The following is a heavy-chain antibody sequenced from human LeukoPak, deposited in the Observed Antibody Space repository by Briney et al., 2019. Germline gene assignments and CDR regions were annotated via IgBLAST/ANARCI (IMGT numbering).Heavy chain of an antibody. D-gene: IGHD3-22*01. CDR3: ARGVMYYDSSGYLFDY. CDR1: GFTFSSYG. V-gene: IGHV3-33*01. Sequence: PGRSLRLSCAASGFTFSSYGMHWVRQAPGKGLEWVAIIWYDGSNKYYADSVKGRFTISRDNSKNTLYLQMNSLRAEDTAVYYRARGVMYYDSSGYLFDYWGQGILVTVSS. J-gene: IGHJ4*02. CDR2: IWYDGSNK.